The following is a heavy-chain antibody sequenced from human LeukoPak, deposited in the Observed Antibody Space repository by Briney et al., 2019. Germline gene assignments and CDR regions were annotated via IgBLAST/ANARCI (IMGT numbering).Heavy chain of an antibody. Sequence: SETLSLTCTVSGGSISSGSYYWSWIRQPPGKGLEWIGEINHSGSTNYNPSLKSRVTISVDTSKNQFSLKLSSVTAADTAVYYCARPGEQYYFDYWGQGTLVTVSS. CDR3: ARPGEQYYFDY. D-gene: IGHD4-17*01. V-gene: IGHV4-39*07. CDR2: INHSGST. CDR1: GGSISSGSYY. J-gene: IGHJ4*02.